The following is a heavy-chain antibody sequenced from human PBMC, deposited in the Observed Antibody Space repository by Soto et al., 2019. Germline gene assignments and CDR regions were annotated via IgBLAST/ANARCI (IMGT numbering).Heavy chain of an antibody. CDR1: GGSISSGGYY. D-gene: IGHD6-13*01. CDR3: GRGFRAAAGRGWSDL. Sequence: PSETLSLTCTVSGGSISSGGYYWSWIRQHPGKGLEWIGYIYYSGSTYYNPSLKSRVTISVDTSKNQFSLKLSSVTAADTAVYYWGRGFRAAAGRGWSDLGGQGTRATASS. V-gene: IGHV4-31*03. CDR2: IYYSGST. J-gene: IGHJ5*02.